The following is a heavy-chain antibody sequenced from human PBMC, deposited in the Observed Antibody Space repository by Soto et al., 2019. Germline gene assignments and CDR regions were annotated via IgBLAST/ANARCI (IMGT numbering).Heavy chain of an antibody. CDR3: ARDAQVGASPPYYYYYGMDV. CDR2: IYYSGST. V-gene: IGHV4-61*01. Sequence: SETLSLTRTVSGGSVSSGSYYWSWIRQPPGKGLEWIGYIYYSGSTNYNPSLKSRVTISVDTSKNQFSLKLSSVTAADTAVYYCARDAQVGASPPYYYYYGMDVWGQGTTVTVSS. J-gene: IGHJ6*02. D-gene: IGHD1-26*01. CDR1: GGSVSSGSYY.